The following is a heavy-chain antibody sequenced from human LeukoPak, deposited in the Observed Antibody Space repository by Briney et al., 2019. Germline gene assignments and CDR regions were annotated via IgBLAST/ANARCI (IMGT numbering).Heavy chain of an antibody. D-gene: IGHD4-23*01. CDR2: INPSGGST. CDR3: ARDNSVEDTAWWFDP. J-gene: IGHJ5*02. Sequence: GASVKVSCKASGYTFTSYYMHWVRQAPGQGREWMGIINPSGGSTSYAQKFQGRVTMTRDMSTSTDYMELSSLRSEGTAVYYCARDNSVEDTAWWFDPWGQGTLVTVSS. CDR1: GYTFTSYY. V-gene: IGHV1-46*01.